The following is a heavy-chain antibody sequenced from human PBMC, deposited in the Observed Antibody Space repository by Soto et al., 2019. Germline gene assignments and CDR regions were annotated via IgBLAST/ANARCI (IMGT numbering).Heavy chain of an antibody. CDR1: GDSISSGGYY. J-gene: IGHJ5*02. CDR2: MYFGGSF. Sequence: PSETLSLTCTVSGDSISSGGYYWSWIRQPPGKELEWIGFMYFGGSFNYNPSLTGRVTISVETSKNQFSMTMTSVTAADTAVYYCARSYYDATGFAVDPWGQGTLVTSPQ. V-gene: IGHV4-61*08. CDR3: ARSYYDATGFAVDP. D-gene: IGHD1-26*01.